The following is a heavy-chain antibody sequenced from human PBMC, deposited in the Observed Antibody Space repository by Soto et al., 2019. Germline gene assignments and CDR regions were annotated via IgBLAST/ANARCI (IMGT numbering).Heavy chain of an antibody. CDR2: IYYNART. D-gene: IGHD3-9*01. Sequence: ASETLSLTCTVSGDSISNTYNFWGWIRQSPGKGLEWIGSIYYNARTYYSPSLRSRVTMSVDTPKNQFSLRLSSVTAADTALYYCARPQRRLVDSFDSWGQGTLVTVSS. J-gene: IGHJ4*02. CDR3: ARPQRRLVDSFDS. CDR1: GDSISNTYNF. V-gene: IGHV4-39*01.